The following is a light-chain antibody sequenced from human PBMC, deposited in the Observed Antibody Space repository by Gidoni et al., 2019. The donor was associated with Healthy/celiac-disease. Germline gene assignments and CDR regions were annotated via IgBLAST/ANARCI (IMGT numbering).Light chain of an antibody. J-gene: IGKJ4*01. CDR3: QQYGSSPPLT. Sequence: DIVLTQSPGPLSLSPGERATLSCRASQSVSSSYLAWYQQKPGQAPRLLIYGASSRATGIPDRFSGSGSGTDVTLTISRLEPEDFAVYYCQQYGSSPPLTFGGGTKVEIK. CDR2: GAS. V-gene: IGKV3-20*01. CDR1: QSVSSSY.